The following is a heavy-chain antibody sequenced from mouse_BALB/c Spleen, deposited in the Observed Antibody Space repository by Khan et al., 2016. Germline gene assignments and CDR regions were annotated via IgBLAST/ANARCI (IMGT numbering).Heavy chain of an antibody. CDR2: ISYSGST. CDR1: GDSITSGY. D-gene: IGHD1-1*01. J-gene: IGHJ2*01. V-gene: IGHV3-8*02. Sequence: EVQLQESGPSLVKPSQTLSLTCSVTGDSITSGYWNWIRKFPGNKLEYMGYISYSGSTYYNPSLKSRISITRDTSKNHYYLQLNSVTTEDTATYYCARYYYGSSYYFDYWGQRTTLTVSS. CDR3: ARYYYGSSYYFDY.